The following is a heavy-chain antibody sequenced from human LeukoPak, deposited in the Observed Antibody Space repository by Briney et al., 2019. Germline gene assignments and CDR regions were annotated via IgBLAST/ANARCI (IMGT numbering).Heavy chain of an antibody. V-gene: IGHV4-34*01. CDR3: AREGDVGAPPIDY. J-gene: IGHJ4*02. Sequence: SETLSLTCAVYGGSFSGYYWSWIRQPPGKGLEWIGEINHSGSTNYNPSLKSRVTISVDTSKNQFSLKLSSVTAADTAVYYCAREGDVGAPPIDYWGQGTLVTVSS. D-gene: IGHD1-26*01. CDR2: INHSGST. CDR1: GGSFSGYY.